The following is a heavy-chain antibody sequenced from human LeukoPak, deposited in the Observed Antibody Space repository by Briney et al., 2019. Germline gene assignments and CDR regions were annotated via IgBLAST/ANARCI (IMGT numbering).Heavy chain of an antibody. V-gene: IGHV3-7*01. CDR3: ARETGGYSDY. CDR2: IKQDGSEK. Sequence: GGSLRLSXAASGFTFSSYGMHWVRQAPGKGLEWVANIKQDGSEKYYVDSVKGRFTISRDNAKNSLYLQMNSLRAEDTAVYYCARETGGYSDYWGQGTLVTVSS. J-gene: IGHJ4*02. CDR1: GFTFSSYG. D-gene: IGHD4-23*01.